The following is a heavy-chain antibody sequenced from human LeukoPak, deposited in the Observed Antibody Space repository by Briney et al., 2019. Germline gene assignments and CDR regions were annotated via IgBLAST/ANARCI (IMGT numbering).Heavy chain of an antibody. CDR3: AELGITMIGGV. J-gene: IGHJ6*04. CDR1: GFIFSDYY. CDR2: INSDGSST. D-gene: IGHD3-10*02. V-gene: IGHV3-74*01. Sequence: PGGSLRLSCAASGFIFSDYYMSWVRQAPGKGLVWVSRINSDGSSTSYADSVKGRFTISRDNAKNSLYLQMNSLRAEDTAVYYCAELGITMIGGVWGKGTTVTISS.